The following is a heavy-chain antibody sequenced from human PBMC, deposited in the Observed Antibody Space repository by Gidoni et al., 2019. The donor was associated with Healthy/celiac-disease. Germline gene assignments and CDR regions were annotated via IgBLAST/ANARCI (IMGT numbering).Heavy chain of an antibody. CDR2: INPNSGGT. J-gene: IGHJ6*02. CDR3: ARDGFVDIVATTTVYYYYGMDV. D-gene: IGHD5-12*01. V-gene: IGHV1-2*04. Sequence: QVQLVQSGAEVKKPGASVKVSCKASGYTFTGYYMQWVRQAPGQGLEWMGWINPNSGGTNYAQKFQGWVTMTRDTSISTAYMELSRLRSDDTAVYYCARDGFVDIVATTTVYYYYGMDVWGQGTTVTVSS. CDR1: GYTFTGYY.